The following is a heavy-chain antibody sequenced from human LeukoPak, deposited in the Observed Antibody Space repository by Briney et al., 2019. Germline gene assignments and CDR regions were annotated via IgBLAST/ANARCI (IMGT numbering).Heavy chain of an antibody. CDR1: GGTFSSYA. V-gene: IGHV1-69*13. J-gene: IGHJ4*02. Sequence: ASVKVSCKASGGTFSSYAISWVRQAPGQGLEWMGGIIPIFGTANYAQKFQGRVTITADESTSTAYMELSSLRSEDTAVYYCARSWDTAISPGDYWGQGTLVTVSS. D-gene: IGHD5-18*01. CDR3: ARSWDTAISPGDY. CDR2: IIPIFGTA.